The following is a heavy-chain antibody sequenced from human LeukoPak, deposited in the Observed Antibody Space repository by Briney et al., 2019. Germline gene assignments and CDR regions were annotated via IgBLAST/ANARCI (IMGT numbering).Heavy chain of an antibody. CDR1: GFTFSGYW. Sequence: GGSLRLSCAASGFTFSGYWMSWVRQAPGKGLEWVAHIKQDGSEKFYVDSVKGRFTISRDNAKNLLYLQMNSLRAEDTAVYYCARDPIGVAGGDYWGQGTLVTVSS. D-gene: IGHD3-3*01. J-gene: IGHJ4*02. CDR3: ARDPIGVAGGDY. V-gene: IGHV3-7*01. CDR2: IKQDGSEK.